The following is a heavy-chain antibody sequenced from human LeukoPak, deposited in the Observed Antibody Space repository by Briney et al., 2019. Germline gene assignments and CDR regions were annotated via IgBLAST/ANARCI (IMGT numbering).Heavy chain of an antibody. Sequence: GGSLRLSCVASGFTFSTYEMNWVRQAPGKGLEWVSVIYKNAITYYADTVKGRFTISRDNSKNTLYLQMNSLRAEDTAVYYCAKALEAQGYDFYFDYWGQGTLVTVSS. CDR1: GFTFSTYE. V-gene: IGHV3-53*01. CDR3: AKALEAQGYDFYFDY. D-gene: IGHD5-12*01. J-gene: IGHJ4*02. CDR2: IYKNAIT.